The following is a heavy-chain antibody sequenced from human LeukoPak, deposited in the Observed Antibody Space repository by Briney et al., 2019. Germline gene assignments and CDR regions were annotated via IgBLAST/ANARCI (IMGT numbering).Heavy chain of an antibody. Sequence: GGSLRLSCVASGFTFDDYGMSWVRQAPGKGLEWVSGITWNGASTGFADSVKGRFTISRDNAMNSLYLGMSSLRPEDSAFYYCAREYGDYSSYFDLWGRGTLVTVSS. V-gene: IGHV3-20*04. CDR2: ITWNGAST. CDR3: AREYGDYSSYFDL. CDR1: GFTFDDYG. J-gene: IGHJ2*01. D-gene: IGHD4-17*01.